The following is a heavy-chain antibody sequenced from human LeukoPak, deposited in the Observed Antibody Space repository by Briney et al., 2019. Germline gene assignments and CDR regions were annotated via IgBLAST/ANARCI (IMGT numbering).Heavy chain of an antibody. CDR3: AKDTGSNWFDP. Sequence: GGSLRLSCAASGITFSSYGMSWVRQAPGKGLEWVSSISSTGGTTYYADSVKGRFTISRDNSKNTLYLQMNSLRAEDTAVYYCAKDTGSNWFDPWGQGTLVTVSS. J-gene: IGHJ5*02. D-gene: IGHD2-15*01. CDR2: ISSTGGTT. CDR1: GITFSSYG. V-gene: IGHV3-23*01.